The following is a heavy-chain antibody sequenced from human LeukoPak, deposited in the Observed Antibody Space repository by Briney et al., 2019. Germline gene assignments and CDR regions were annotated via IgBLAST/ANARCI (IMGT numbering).Heavy chain of an antibody. CDR1: GFTFSSYW. D-gene: IGHD2-2*01. V-gene: IGHV3-74*01. J-gene: IGHJ5*02. Sequence: GGSLTLSCAASGFTFSSYWMHWVRQAPAKGLVWVSRIDTDWSSTHYAGSVKGRFTISRDNAKNTLYLQMNSLRAEDTAVYYCARPAGYCSSTSCSNWFDPWGQGTLVTVSS. CDR2: IDTDWSST. CDR3: ARPAGYCSSTSCSNWFDP.